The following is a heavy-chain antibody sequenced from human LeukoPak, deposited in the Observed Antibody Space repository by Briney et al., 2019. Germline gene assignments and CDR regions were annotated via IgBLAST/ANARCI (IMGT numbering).Heavy chain of an antibody. V-gene: IGHV4-59*04. CDR1: GGSISSYF. CDR2: IYYSGST. D-gene: IGHD6-19*01. Sequence: SETLSLTCTVSGGSISSYFWSWIRQPPEKGLEWIGSIYYSGSTYYNPSLKSRVTISVDTSKNQFSLKLSSVTAADTAVYYCGHSSGLYGYFDYWGQGTLVTVSS. CDR3: GHSSGLYGYFDY. J-gene: IGHJ4*02.